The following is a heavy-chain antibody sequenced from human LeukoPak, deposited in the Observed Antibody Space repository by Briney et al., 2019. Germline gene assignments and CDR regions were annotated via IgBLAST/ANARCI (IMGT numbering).Heavy chain of an antibody. Sequence: GGSLRLSCAASGFTFSSYWMHWVRQAPGKGLEWVSAISGSGTTTYNADSVKGRFTISRDNSKNILYLQMNSLRAEDSAIYYCAKVAVWSFREMDYWGQGTLVTVSS. CDR2: ISGSGTTT. CDR1: GFTFSSYW. CDR3: AKVAVWSFREMDY. J-gene: IGHJ4*02. D-gene: IGHD3-10*01. V-gene: IGHV3-23*01.